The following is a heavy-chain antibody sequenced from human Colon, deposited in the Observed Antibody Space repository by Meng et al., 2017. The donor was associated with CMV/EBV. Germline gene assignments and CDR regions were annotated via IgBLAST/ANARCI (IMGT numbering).Heavy chain of an antibody. CDR3: GKQLAAAGLCIDY. V-gene: IGHV3-23*03. CDR1: GFRFSSYA. D-gene: IGHD6-13*01. Sequence: GGSLRPSCAASGFRFSSYAMSWVRQAPGKGLEWVAEIYSGGTAASYADSVKGRFTVSRDNSRNMVYLQMNSLRADDTAVYYCGKQLAAAGLCIDYWGQGTLVTVSS. J-gene: IGHJ4*02. CDR2: IYSGGTAA.